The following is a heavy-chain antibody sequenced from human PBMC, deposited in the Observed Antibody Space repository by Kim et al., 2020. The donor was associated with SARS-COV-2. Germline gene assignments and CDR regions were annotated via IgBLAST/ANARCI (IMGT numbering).Heavy chain of an antibody. CDR3: ARGPGSSSWSTP. V-gene: IGHV1-69*04. Sequence: NYAQEFQGRVTITADKSTSTAYMELSSLRSEDTAVYYCARGPGSSSWSTPWGQGTLVTVSS. D-gene: IGHD6-13*01. J-gene: IGHJ4*02.